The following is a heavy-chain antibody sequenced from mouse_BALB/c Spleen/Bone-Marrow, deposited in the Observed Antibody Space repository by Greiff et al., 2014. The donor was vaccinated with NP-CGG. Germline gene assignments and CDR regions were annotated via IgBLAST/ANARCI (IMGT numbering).Heavy chain of an antibody. Sequence: VQLQQSGPGLVAPSQSLSITCTVSGFSLTDYGVSWIRRPPGKGLEWLGVIWGAGITYYNSALKSRLSISKDNSKSQVFLKMNSLQTDDTAMYYCAKVAGDEGDYWGQGTPLTVSA. V-gene: IGHV2-6-5*01. J-gene: IGHJ2*01. CDR1: GFSLTDYG. D-gene: IGHD3-3*01. CDR3: AKVAGDEGDY. CDR2: IWGAGIT.